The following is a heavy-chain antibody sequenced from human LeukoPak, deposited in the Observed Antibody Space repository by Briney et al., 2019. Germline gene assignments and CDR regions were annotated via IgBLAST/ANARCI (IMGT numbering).Heavy chain of an antibody. CDR3: ARPQYRYWYFDL. Sequence: SQSLSLTCTVSGGSISSFYCSWIRQPPRKGLEWIGYIYYSGSTNYNPSLTSRVTISVDTSKNQFSLKLSSVTAPDPAVYYCARPQYRYWYFDLWGRGTLVSVSS. D-gene: IGHD3-16*02. CDR2: IYYSGST. V-gene: IGHV4-59*01. CDR1: GGSISSFY. J-gene: IGHJ2*01.